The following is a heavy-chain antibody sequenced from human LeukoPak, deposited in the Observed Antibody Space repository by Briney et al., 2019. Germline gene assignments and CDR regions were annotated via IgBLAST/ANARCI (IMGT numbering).Heavy chain of an antibody. D-gene: IGHD3-22*01. J-gene: IGHJ4*02. CDR2: ISYTGST. Sequence: SETLSLTCTVSGGSISSYYWNWIRQPPGRGLEWIGYISYTGSTNYNPSLKSRVAISVDTSKNQFSLKLSSVTAADTAVYYCARSSDYYDSSGYKNWGQGTLVTVSS. CDR3: ARSSDYYDSSGYKN. CDR1: GGSISSYY. V-gene: IGHV4-59*01.